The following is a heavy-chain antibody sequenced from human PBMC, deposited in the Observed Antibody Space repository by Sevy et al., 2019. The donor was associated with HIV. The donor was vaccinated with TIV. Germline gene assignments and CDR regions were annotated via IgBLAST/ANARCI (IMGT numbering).Heavy chain of an antibody. Sequence: ASVKVSCKASGYTFTSQYMHWVRQAPGQGLEWMGIINPSGGSTSYAQKFQGRVTMTRDTSTSTVYMELSSLRSEDTAVYYCARDSDIYEILTGYYPFDYWGQGTLVTVSS. CDR2: INPSGGST. D-gene: IGHD3-9*01. CDR1: GYTFTSQY. V-gene: IGHV1-46*01. CDR3: ARDSDIYEILTGYYPFDY. J-gene: IGHJ4*02.